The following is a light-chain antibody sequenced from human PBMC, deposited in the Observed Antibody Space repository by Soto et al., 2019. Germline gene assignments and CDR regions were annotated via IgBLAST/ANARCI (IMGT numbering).Light chain of an antibody. CDR1: QGIASF. J-gene: IGKJ2*01. CDR3: QQLNSYPYT. CDR2: SAT. Sequence: DIQLTQSPSFLAASVGDRVTITCRASQGIASFLAWYQQKPGKAPKLLIYSATTLQTGVSSRFSGSRSGPEFTLTISSLQPEDFATYYCQQLNSYPYTFAQGTKLAIK. V-gene: IGKV1-9*01.